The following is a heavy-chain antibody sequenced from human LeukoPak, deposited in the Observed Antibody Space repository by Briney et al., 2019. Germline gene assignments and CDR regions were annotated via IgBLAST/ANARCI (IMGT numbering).Heavy chain of an antibody. Sequence: SETLSLTCAVYGGSFSGYYWSWIRQPPGKGLEWIGEINHSGSTNYNPSLKSRVTISVDTSKNQFSLRLSSVTAADTAVYYCERAGFTGGYYYDYGMDVWGQGTTVTVSS. V-gene: IGHV4-34*01. D-gene: IGHD3-10*01. J-gene: IGHJ6*02. CDR2: INHSGST. CDR3: ERAGFTGGYYYDYGMDV. CDR1: GGSFSGYY.